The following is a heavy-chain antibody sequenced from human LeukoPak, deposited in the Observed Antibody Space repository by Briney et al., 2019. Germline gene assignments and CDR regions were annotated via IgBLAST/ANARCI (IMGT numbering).Heavy chain of an antibody. CDR2: ISAYNGNT. CDR1: GYTFTSYG. D-gene: IGHD2-15*01. J-gene: IGHJ5*02. CDR3: ARERAGMDPYCSGGSCYTGGWFDP. V-gene: IGHV1-18*04. Sequence: GASVRVSCKASGYTFTSYGISGVRQAPGQGLEWMGWISAYNGNTNYAQKLQGRVTMTTDTSTSTAYMELRRLRSDDTAVYYCARERAGMDPYCSGGSCYTGGWFDPWGQGTLVTVSS.